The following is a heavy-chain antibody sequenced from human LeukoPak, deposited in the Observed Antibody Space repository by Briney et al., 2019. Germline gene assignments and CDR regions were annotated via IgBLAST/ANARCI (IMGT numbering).Heavy chain of an antibody. V-gene: IGHV1-2*02. CDR3: ARHPGKVTNDWYFDL. Sequence: RASVKVSCKASGYTFTGYYMHWVRQAPGQGLEWMGWINPNSGGTNYAQKFQGRVTMTRDTSISTAYMELSRLRSDDTAVYYCARHPGKVTNDWYFDLWGRGTLVTVSS. CDR2: INPNSGGT. D-gene: IGHD4-23*01. CDR1: GYTFTGYY. J-gene: IGHJ2*01.